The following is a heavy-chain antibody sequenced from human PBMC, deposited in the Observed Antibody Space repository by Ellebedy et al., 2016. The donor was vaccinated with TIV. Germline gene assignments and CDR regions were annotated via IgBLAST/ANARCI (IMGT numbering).Heavy chain of an antibody. CDR3: ATDPGSSVYYGNWFDP. D-gene: IGHD5/OR15-5a*01. V-gene: IGHV1-2*02. CDR2: INPNGGDT. Sequence: AASVKVSCKASGYTFTDYYIHWVRQAPGQGLEWMGWINPNGGDTNYAQKFQGRVTITRETSISTAYMQLSRLTFDDTAVFYCATDPGSSVYYGNWFDPWGQGTLVTVSS. CDR1: GYTFTDYY. J-gene: IGHJ5*02.